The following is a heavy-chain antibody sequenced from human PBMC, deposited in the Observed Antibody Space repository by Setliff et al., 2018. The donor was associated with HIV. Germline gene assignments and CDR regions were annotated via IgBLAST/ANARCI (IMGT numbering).Heavy chain of an antibody. D-gene: IGHD4-17*01. CDR3: ARTLYDDYAFDY. CDR1: GGSISGYY. CDR2: IFYSGST. Sequence: SETLSLTCTVSGGSISGYYWSWIRQPPGKGLEWIGYIFYSGSTNYNPSLKSRVTISVDTSKNQFSLSLKSVTAADTAVYYCARTLYDDYAFDYWGQGALVTSPQ. V-gene: IGHV4-59*12. J-gene: IGHJ4*02.